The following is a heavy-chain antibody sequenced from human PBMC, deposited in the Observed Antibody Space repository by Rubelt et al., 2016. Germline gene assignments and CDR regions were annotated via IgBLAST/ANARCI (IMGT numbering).Heavy chain of an antibody. CDR1: GGSFSGYY. J-gene: IGHJ5*02. V-gene: IGHV4-34*01. CDR3: AREILFRNWFDP. Sequence: QVQLQQWGAGLLKPSETLSLTCAVYGGSFSGYYWSWIRQPPGKGLEWIGEINNSGSTNYNPSLKSRVTISVDTSKNQSSLKLSSVTAADTAVYYCAREILFRNWFDPWGQGTLVTVSS. CDR2: INNSGST. D-gene: IGHD2-15*01.